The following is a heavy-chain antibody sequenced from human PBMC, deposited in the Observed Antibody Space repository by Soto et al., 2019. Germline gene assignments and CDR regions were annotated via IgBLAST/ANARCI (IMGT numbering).Heavy chain of an antibody. V-gene: IGHV3-48*01. D-gene: IGHD3-3*01. Sequence: PGGSLRLSCAASGFTFSSYSMNWVRQAPGKGLEWVSDIICSSSTIYYADSVKGRFTISRDNAKNSLYLQMNSLRAEDTAVYYCVRSVITIFGVVIITYDYYYYMDVWGKGTTVTVSS. CDR3: VRSVITIFGVVIITYDYYYYMDV. CDR1: GFTFSSYS. CDR2: IICSSSTI. J-gene: IGHJ6*03.